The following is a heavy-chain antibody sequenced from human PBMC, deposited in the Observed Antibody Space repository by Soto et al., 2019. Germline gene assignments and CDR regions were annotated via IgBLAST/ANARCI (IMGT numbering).Heavy chain of an antibody. CDR2: IIPILGIA. V-gene: IGHV1-69*02. J-gene: IGHJ4*02. Sequence: QVQLVQSGAEVKKPGSSVKVSCKASGGTFSSYTISWVRQAPGQGLEWMGRIIPILGIANYAQKFQGRVTITADNATSTAYMELSSLRSEDTAVYYCARSADDYGGAYWGQGTLVTVSS. CDR1: GGTFSSYT. CDR3: ARSADDYGGAY. D-gene: IGHD4-17*01.